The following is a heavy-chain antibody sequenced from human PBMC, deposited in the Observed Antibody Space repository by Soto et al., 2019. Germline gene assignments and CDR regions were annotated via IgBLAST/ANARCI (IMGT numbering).Heavy chain of an antibody. V-gene: IGHV3-30-3*01. CDR1: GFTLSNYA. J-gene: IGHJ5*01. D-gene: IGHD2-15*01. CDR2: ISYDGSSQ. Sequence: VGSLRLSCAASGFTLSNYAMHWVRQAPGKGLEWVTVISYDGSSQYYADSVKGRFTVSRDNSENTLYVQLDSLRADDTAVYYCARHRGPQLLQGNRWFDLWGQGTLVTVSS. CDR3: ARHRGPQLLQGNRWFDL.